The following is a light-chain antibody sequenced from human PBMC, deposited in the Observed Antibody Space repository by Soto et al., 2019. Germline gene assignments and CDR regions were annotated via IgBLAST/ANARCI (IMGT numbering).Light chain of an antibody. Sequence: EIVMTQSPATLSVSPGERATLSCRASQSVSSNLAWYQQKPGQDPRLLIYGANTRATGIPARFSGSGSGTEFTLTISSLQSEDFAVYYCQQYNNWPPYTFGQGTKLEIK. V-gene: IGKV3-15*01. CDR3: QQYNNWPPYT. CDR1: QSVSSN. CDR2: GAN. J-gene: IGKJ2*01.